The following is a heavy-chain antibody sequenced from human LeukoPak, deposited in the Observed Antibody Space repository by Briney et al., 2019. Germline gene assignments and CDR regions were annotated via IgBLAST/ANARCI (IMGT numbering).Heavy chain of an antibody. CDR1: GYTFTSYG. Sequence: ASVKVSCTASGYTFTSYGISWVRQAPGQGLEWVGWISAYNSNTNYAQKLQGRVTMTTDTSTSTAYMKLRSLRADDAAVYYCARYPSSTSSDYYFCYYMWGWGKGITVTV. V-gene: IGHV1-18*01. CDR3: ARYPSSTSSDYYFCYYMWG. D-gene: IGHD2-2*01. J-gene: IGHJ6*03. CDR2: ISAYNSNT.